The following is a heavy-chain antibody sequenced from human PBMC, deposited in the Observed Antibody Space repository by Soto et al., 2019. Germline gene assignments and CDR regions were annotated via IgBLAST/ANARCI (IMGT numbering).Heavy chain of an antibody. D-gene: IGHD2-21*02. CDR2: IYPGDSDT. CDR1: GYSFTSYW. Sequence: GESLKISCKGSGYSFTSYWIGWVRQMPGKGLEWMGIIYPGDSDTRYSPSFQGQVTISADKSINTAYLQWSSLKASDTAMYYCARRGFGGDCYSTRLVFDIWGQGTMVTVSS. J-gene: IGHJ3*02. CDR3: ARRGFGGDCYSTRLVFDI. V-gene: IGHV5-51*01.